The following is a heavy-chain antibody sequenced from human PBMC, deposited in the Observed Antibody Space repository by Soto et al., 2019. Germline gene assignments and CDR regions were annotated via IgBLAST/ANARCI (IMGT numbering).Heavy chain of an antibody. V-gene: IGHV1-3*05. CDR3: ARSIVVVTALDY. J-gene: IGHJ4*01. D-gene: IGHD2-21*02. CDR2: INAGNGNT. Sequence: QVQLVQSGAEEKKPGASVKVSCKASGYTFTSYAMHWVRQAPGQRLEWMGWINAGNGNTKYSQKFQGRVTITRDTSASTAYIALSSLRSEDTAVYYCARSIVVVTALDYWGHGTLVTVSS. CDR1: GYTFTSYA.